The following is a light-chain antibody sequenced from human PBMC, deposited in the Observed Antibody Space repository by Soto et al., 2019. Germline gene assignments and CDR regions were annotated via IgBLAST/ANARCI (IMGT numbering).Light chain of an antibody. V-gene: IGKV4-1*01. CDR2: WAS. J-gene: IGKJ2*01. CDR3: QQYESTPPT. Sequence: DIVMTQSPDSLAVSLGERATINCKSSQSGLYSSNNKNYLAWYQQRPGQPPKLLIYWASTRESGVPDRFSGSGSGTDFTLNITSLQAEDVAVYYCQQYESTPPTFGQGTKLEIK. CDR1: QSGLYSSNNKNY.